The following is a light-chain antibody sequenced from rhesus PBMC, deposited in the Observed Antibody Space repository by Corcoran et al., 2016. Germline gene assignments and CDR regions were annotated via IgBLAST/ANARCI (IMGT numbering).Light chain of an antibody. J-gene: IGKJ3*01. CDR2: RAS. CDR1: QGIGRW. V-gene: IGKV1-22*01. Sequence: DIQMTQSPSSLSASVGDTVTITCQASQGIGRWLAWYQQKPGKAPKILIYRASNLESGVPSRFSGSGSGTDVTLTISSLQPEDFATYYCLQHDDSPFTFGPGTNLDIK. CDR3: LQHDDSPFT.